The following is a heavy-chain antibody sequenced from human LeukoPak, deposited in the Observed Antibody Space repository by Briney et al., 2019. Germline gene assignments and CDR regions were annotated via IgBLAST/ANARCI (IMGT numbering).Heavy chain of an antibody. Sequence: ASVKVSCKASGYTFTSYAMNWVRQAPGQGLEWMGWINTNTGNPTYAQGFAGRFVFSWDTAVNTAYLQINSLQPDDTAVYFCARDRGFTVTLVGGGNRFDYWGQGTLVTVSS. CDR3: ARDRGFTVTLVGGGNRFDY. CDR1: GYTFTSYA. V-gene: IGHV7-4-1*02. J-gene: IGHJ4*02. D-gene: IGHD4-11*01. CDR2: INTNTGNP.